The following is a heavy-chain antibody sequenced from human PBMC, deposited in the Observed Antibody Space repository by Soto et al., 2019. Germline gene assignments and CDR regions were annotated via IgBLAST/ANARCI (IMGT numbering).Heavy chain of an antibody. Sequence: ASVKVSCKASGYTFTGYYMHWVRQAPGQGLEWMGWINPNSGGTNYAQKFQGWVTMTRDTSISTAYMELSRLRSDDTAVYYCARGRKGAYYDFWSGYYTPYSYYGMDVWGQGTTVTVSS. V-gene: IGHV1-2*04. J-gene: IGHJ6*02. CDR2: INPNSGGT. CDR1: GYTFTGYY. D-gene: IGHD3-3*01. CDR3: ARGRKGAYYDFWSGYYTPYSYYGMDV.